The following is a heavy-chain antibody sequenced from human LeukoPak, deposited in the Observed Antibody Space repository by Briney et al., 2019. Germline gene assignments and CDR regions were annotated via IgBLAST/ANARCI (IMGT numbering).Heavy chain of an antibody. V-gene: IGHV3-21*06. D-gene: IGHD3-3*01. Sequence: PGGSLRFSFVAPGLTFGALPMNWSAQAPGKGLQGVSPFSRNSLYMYYADSLKGRFTISRDNAKNSLYLQMDSLRAEDTAVYYCARDKVGHDFWSGYSDFWGQGTLVTVSS. CDR3: ARDKVGHDFWSGYSDF. CDR2: FSRNSLYM. CDR1: GLTFGALP. J-gene: IGHJ4*02.